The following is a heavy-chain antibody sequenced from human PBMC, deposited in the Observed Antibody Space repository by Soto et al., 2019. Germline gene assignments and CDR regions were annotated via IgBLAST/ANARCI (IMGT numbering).Heavy chain of an antibody. CDR2: ISSSSSYI. D-gene: IGHD2-2*02. Sequence: GGSLRLSCAASGFTFSSYSMNWVRQAPGKGLEWVSSISSSSSYIYYADSVKGRFTISRDNAKNSLYLQMNSLRAEDTAVYYCTRERREYYSSTRCYNYYGMDVWGQGTTVTVSS. CDR3: TRERREYYSSTRCYNYYGMDV. CDR1: GFTFSSYS. J-gene: IGHJ6*02. V-gene: IGHV3-21*01.